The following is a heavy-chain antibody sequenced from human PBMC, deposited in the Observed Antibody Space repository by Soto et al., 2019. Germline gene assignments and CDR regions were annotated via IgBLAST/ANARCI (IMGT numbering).Heavy chain of an antibody. CDR2: ISSDGSST. V-gene: IGHV3-74*01. D-gene: IGHD3-22*01. J-gene: IGHJ4*02. CDR1: GFAFSSCW. Sequence: EVQLVESGGGLVQPGGSLRLSCAASGFAFSSCWMHWVRQAPGTGLVWVSRISSDGSSTNYADSVKGRFTISRDNAKNTLYLQMNNLRAEDTAVYYCASLYSSSWARDYWGQVTLVTVSS. CDR3: ASLYSSSWARDY.